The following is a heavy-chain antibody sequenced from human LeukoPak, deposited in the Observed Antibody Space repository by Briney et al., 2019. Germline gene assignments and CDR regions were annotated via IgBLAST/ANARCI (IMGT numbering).Heavy chain of an antibody. D-gene: IGHD1-26*01. CDR2: ISSSGSTI. CDR3: ARPSSQYIVGATIFDY. V-gene: IGHV3-11*04. J-gene: IGHJ4*02. Sequence: GGSLRLSCAASGFTFSDYYMSWIRQAPGKGLEWVSYISSSGSTIYYADSVKGRFTISRDNAKNSLYLQMNSLRAEDTAVYYCARPSSQYIVGATIFDYWGQGTLVTVSS. CDR1: GFTFSDYY.